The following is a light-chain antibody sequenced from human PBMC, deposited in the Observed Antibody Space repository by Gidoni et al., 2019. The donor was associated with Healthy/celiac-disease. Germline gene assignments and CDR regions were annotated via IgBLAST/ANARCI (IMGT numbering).Light chain of an antibody. J-gene: IGLJ3*02. Sequence: QAVVTQKPSLTVSPGGTVTLTGGCRTGAVTSGHYPYWSQQKHGQAPRTLSYDTSNKHSFTPARFSGSLLVGKAALTLLGAQPEDEAEYYCLLSYSGVWMFGGATKLTVL. CDR1: TGAVTSGHY. V-gene: IGLV7-46*02. CDR3: LLSYSGVWM. CDR2: DTS.